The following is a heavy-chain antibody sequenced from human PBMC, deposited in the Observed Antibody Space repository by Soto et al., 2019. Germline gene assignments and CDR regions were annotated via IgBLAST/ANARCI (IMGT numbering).Heavy chain of an antibody. CDR3: AKDQRYLHYYFDY. CDR2: ISGSGGST. V-gene: IGHV3-23*01. CDR1: GFTFRSHW. Sequence: GGSLRLSCAASGFTFRSHWMHWVRQGQGKGLEWVSAISGSGGSTYYADSVKGRFTISRDNSKNTLYLQMNSLRAEDTAVYYCAKDQRYLHYYFDYWGQGTLVTVSS. J-gene: IGHJ4*02. D-gene: IGHD2-15*01.